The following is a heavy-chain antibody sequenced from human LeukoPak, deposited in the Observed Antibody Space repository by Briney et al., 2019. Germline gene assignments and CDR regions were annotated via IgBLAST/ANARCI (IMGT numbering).Heavy chain of an antibody. V-gene: IGHV3-48*03. Sequence: GESLRLSCAASGFTFSSYEMNWVRQAPGKGLEWVSYISSSGSTIYYADSVKGRFTISRDNAKNSLYLQMDSLRAEDTAVYYCARGLGSGAFDIWGQGTMVTVSS. D-gene: IGHD7-27*01. CDR2: ISSSGSTI. CDR3: ARGLGSGAFDI. J-gene: IGHJ3*02. CDR1: GFTFSSYE.